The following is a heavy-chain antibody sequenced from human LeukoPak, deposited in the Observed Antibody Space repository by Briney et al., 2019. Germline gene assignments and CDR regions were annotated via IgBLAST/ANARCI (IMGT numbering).Heavy chain of an antibody. Sequence: ASVKVSCKASGHPFTGYYIHWVRQAPGQGLEWMGWINPNNGGTRYAQKFQGRVTMTRDTSISTTYMEMSRLTSDDTAVYFCAKFSGFESIDYQDYFDYWGQGTPLTVSA. V-gene: IGHV1-2*02. CDR1: GHPFTGYY. CDR2: INPNNGGT. D-gene: IGHD5-12*01. CDR3: AKFSGFESIDYQDYFDY. J-gene: IGHJ4*02.